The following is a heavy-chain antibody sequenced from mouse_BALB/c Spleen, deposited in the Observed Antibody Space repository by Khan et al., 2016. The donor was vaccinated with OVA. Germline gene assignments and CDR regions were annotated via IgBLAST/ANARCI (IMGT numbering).Heavy chain of an antibody. CDR2: IWSDGST. CDR1: GFSLTSYG. Sequence: VELVESGPDLVAPSQSLSITCTVSGFSLTSYGVHWVRQPPGKGLEWLVVIWSDGSTTYNSALKSRLSISKDNSKSQVFLKMNSLQTDDTAMYYCARHPGGYRCLYAMDYWGQGTSVTVSS. D-gene: IGHD2-14*01. V-gene: IGHV2-6-2*01. CDR3: ARHPGGYRCLYAMDY. J-gene: IGHJ4*01.